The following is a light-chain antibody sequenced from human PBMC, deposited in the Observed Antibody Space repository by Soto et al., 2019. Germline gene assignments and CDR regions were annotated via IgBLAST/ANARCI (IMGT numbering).Light chain of an antibody. CDR2: EVS. CDR1: SSDVGDYNY. CDR3: SSYAGSLYV. V-gene: IGLV2-8*01. Sequence: QSALTQPPSASGSPGQSVTISCTGTSSDVGDYNYVSWYQQHPGKAPKLMIYEVSKRPSGVPDCFSGSKSGNTASLTVSGLQAEDEADYYCSSYAGSLYVFGTGTKVTVL. J-gene: IGLJ1*01.